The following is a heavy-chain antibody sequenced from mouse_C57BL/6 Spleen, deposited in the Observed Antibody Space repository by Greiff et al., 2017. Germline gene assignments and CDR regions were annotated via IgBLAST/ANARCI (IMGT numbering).Heavy chain of an antibody. CDR1: GYTFTDYN. J-gene: IGHJ1*03. D-gene: IGHD2-4*01. CDR3: ARGLRQGDFDV. CDR2: INPNNGGT. Sequence: EVKLQESGPELVKPGASVKMSCKASGYTFTDYNMHWVKQSHGKSLEWIGYINPNNGGTSYNQKFKGKATLTVNKSSSTAYMELRSLTSEDSAVYYCARGLRQGDFDVWGTGTTVTVSS. V-gene: IGHV1-22*01.